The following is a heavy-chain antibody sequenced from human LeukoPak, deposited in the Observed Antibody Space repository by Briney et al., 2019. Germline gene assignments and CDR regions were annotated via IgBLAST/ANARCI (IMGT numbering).Heavy chain of an antibody. Sequence: PGRSLRLSCAAAGFTFSTYGTHWVRQAPGKGLECVAVISYDGKTTYYADSVKGRFTISRDNAKNSLYLRMNSLSTTDTAVYYCARDNRYSIFNWFDPWGQGTLVTVSS. CDR3: ARDNRYSIFNWFDP. CDR1: GFTFSTYG. J-gene: IGHJ5*02. CDR2: ISYDGKTT. D-gene: IGHD6-13*01. V-gene: IGHV3-30*03.